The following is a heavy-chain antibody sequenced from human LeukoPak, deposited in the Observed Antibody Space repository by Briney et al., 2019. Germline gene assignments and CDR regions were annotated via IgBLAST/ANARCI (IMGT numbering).Heavy chain of an antibody. Sequence: PGGSLRLSCAASGFTFSTYGMHWVRQAPGKGLEWLSVISYDGSNKYYADSVKGRFSISRDNSNNTLYLQMNSLRAEDTAVYYCAKLGAGGYNLAYWGQGTLVTVSS. CDR3: AKLGAGGYNLAY. D-gene: IGHD5-24*01. V-gene: IGHV3-30*18. J-gene: IGHJ4*02. CDR1: GFTFSTYG. CDR2: ISYDGSNK.